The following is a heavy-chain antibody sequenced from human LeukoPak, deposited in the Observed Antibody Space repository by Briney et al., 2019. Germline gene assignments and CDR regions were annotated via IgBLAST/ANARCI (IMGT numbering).Heavy chain of an antibody. V-gene: IGHV3-9*01. J-gene: IGHJ4*02. D-gene: IGHD2-15*01. CDR1: RFTFNSYG. CDR3: AKAGCSGGSCYSDY. Sequence: SGGSLRLSCAASRFTFNSYGMHWVRQAPGKGLEWVSGISWNSGSIGYADSVKGRFTISRDNARNSLYLQMNSLRAEDTALYYCAKAGCSGGSCYSDYWGQGTLVTVSS. CDR2: ISWNSGSI.